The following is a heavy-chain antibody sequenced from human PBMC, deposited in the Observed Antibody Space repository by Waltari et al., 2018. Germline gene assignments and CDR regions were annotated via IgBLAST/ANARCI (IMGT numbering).Heavy chain of an antibody. CDR2: LNTGSGNP. CDR1: GYTFTTYG. Sequence: QVQLVQSGSELKKPGASVKVSCKASGYTFTTYGINWVRQAPGQGLEWLGWLNTGSGNPTYAQGFTGRLVFSLYSSVNTAFLQISSLKAEDSAIYYCARDFESRGYDIWGQGTMVTVSS. CDR3: ARDFESRGYDI. V-gene: IGHV7-4-1*02. J-gene: IGHJ3*02. D-gene: IGHD3-22*01.